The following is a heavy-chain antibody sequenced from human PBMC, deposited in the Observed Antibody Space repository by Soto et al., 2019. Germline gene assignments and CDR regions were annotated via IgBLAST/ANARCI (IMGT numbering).Heavy chain of an antibody. J-gene: IGHJ6*04. CDR1: GFTVSSKY. V-gene: IGHV3-66*01. CDR2: IQSGGPT. Sequence: GGSLRLSCAASGFTVSSKYMSWVRQAPGKGLEWVSLIQSGGPTYYADSVKGRFTISRDTSENTLHLQMDSLRAEDTAVYYCARDDVLFDGGRCYGVPLDVWGTGTTVTVSS. D-gene: IGHD2-15*01. CDR3: ARDDVLFDGGRCYGVPLDV.